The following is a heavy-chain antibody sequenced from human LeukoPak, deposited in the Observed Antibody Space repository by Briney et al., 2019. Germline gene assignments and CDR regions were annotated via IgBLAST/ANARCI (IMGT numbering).Heavy chain of an antibody. J-gene: IGHJ4*02. Sequence: SVTVSCKASGGTFSSYAISWVRQAPGQGLEWMGGIIPIFGTPNYAQKFQGRVTITADESTSTAYMELSSLRSEDTAVYYCARGWLAETTVVTPYNYWGQGTLVTVSS. CDR3: ARGWLAETTVVTPYNY. CDR2: IIPIFGTP. V-gene: IGHV1-69*13. CDR1: GGTFSSYA. D-gene: IGHD4-23*01.